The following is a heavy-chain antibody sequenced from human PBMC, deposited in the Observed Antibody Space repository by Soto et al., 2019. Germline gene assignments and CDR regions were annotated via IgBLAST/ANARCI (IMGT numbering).Heavy chain of an antibody. V-gene: IGHV1-69*02. J-gene: IGHJ6*02. CDR3: ASPYGDHRDGFGYYYYGMDV. CDR2: IIPILGIA. CDR1: GGTFSSYT. Sequence: QVQLVQSGAEVKKPGSSVKVSCKASGGTFSSYTISWVRQAPGQGLEWMGRIIPILGIANYAQKFQGRVTITADKSTSTAYMELSSLRSEDTAVYYCASPYGDHRDGFGYYYYGMDVWGQGTTVTFSS. D-gene: IGHD4-17*01.